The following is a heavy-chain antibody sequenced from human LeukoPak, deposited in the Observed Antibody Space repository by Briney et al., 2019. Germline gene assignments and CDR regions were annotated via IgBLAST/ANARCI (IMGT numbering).Heavy chain of an antibody. CDR2: IRWDGDST. D-gene: IGHD6-19*01. CDR1: GFTVDDYA. V-gene: IGHV3-43D*04. J-gene: IGHJ4*02. Sequence: GGSLRLSCAASGFTVDDYAMHWVRQSPGKGLEWVSLIRWDGDSTYYADSVKGRFTISRDNSKNSLYLQMNSLRPVDTAFYYCAKDTTSSGWDGGFDYWGQGTLVTVSS. CDR3: AKDTTSSGWDGGFDY.